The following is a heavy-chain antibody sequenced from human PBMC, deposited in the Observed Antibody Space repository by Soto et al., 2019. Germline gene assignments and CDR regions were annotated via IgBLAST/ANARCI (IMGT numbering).Heavy chain of an antibody. D-gene: IGHD1-26*01. CDR3: ARGGRMGSFDY. V-gene: IGHV4-59*01. J-gene: IGHJ4*02. CDR1: GASINNYY. Sequence: SETLSLTCTVSGASINNYYWSWIRQPPGKGLEWIGYIDYNGGTKYNPSLKSRVTIPVDTSKNQFSLKLSSVTAEDTAVYYCARGGRMGSFDYWGQGPLVTVS. CDR2: IDYNGGT.